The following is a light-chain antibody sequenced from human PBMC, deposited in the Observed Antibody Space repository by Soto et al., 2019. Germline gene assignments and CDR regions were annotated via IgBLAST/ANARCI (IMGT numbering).Light chain of an antibody. CDR2: DTS. CDR1: QSVSSD. J-gene: IGKJ2*01. CDR3: QQYGSSPPMYT. Sequence: EIVMTQSPATLSVSPGERATLSCRASQSVSSDLVWYQQKAGQAPRLLIYDTSTRATGIPARFSGSGSGTDFTLTISRLEPEDFAVYYCQQYGSSPPMYTFGQGTKLEIK. V-gene: IGKV3-15*01.